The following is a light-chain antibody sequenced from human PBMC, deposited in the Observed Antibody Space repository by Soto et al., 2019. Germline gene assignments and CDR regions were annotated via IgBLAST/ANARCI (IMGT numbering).Light chain of an antibody. J-gene: IGLJ3*02. CDR1: SSDVGGYDH. CDR2: EVS. Sequence: QSALTQPASVSGSPGQSITISCTGTSSDVGGYDHVSWYQQHPGRAPKLMIYEVSNRPSGISTRFYGSKSGNTASLTISGLQAEDEADYYCSSWTTSRIPWVFGGGTKVTVL. V-gene: IGLV2-14*01. CDR3: SSWTTSRIPWV.